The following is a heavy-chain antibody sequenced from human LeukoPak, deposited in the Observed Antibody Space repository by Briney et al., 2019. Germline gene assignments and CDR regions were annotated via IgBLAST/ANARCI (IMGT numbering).Heavy chain of an antibody. CDR3: AGEGSYDSSGYWWFDP. CDR1: GYTLTDNH. CDR2: IIPIFGTA. D-gene: IGHD3-22*01. V-gene: IGHV1-69*05. Sequence: SVKVSCKSSGYTLTDNHLYWLRQAPGQGLEWMGGIIPIFGTANYAQKFQGRVTITTDESASTAYMELSSLRSEDTAVYYCAGEGSYDSSGYWWFDPWGQGTLVTVSS. J-gene: IGHJ5*02.